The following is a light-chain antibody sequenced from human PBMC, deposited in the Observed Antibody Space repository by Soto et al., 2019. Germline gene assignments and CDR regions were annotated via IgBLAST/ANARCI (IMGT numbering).Light chain of an antibody. Sequence: EIVLTQSPATLSLSPGERATLSCRASQSVGSNLAWYQQKPGQAPRLLIHDASNRATGIPARFSGSRSGTDFTLTISSLQPEDFGVYYCQQRSNWPPVTLGGGTKVDIK. V-gene: IGKV3-11*01. CDR3: QQRSNWPPVT. CDR1: QSVGSN. J-gene: IGKJ4*01. CDR2: DAS.